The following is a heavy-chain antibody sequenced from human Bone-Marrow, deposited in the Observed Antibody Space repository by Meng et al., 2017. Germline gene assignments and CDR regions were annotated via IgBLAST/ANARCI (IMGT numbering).Heavy chain of an antibody. D-gene: IGHD5-24*01. Sequence: QGQLQHWGAGLLKPSETLSLTCAVYGGSFSGYYWSWIRQPPGKGLEWIGEINHSGSTNYNPSLKSRVTISVDTSKNQFSLKLSSVTAADTAVYYCARGRDGYALGAYFQHWGQGTLVTVSS. CDR3: ARGRDGYALGAYFQH. V-gene: IGHV4-34*01. CDR2: INHSGST. J-gene: IGHJ1*01. CDR1: GGSFSGYY.